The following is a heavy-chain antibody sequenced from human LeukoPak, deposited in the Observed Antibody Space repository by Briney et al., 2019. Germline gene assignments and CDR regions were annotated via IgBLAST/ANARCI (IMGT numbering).Heavy chain of an antibody. D-gene: IGHD3-22*01. CDR2: ISGSGGST. J-gene: IGHJ3*02. V-gene: IGHV3-23*01. CDR1: GFTFSSYA. CDR3: AKDLHMEQITMIVVVITRADAFDI. Sequence: GGSLRLSCAASGFTFSSYAMSWVRQAPGKGLEWVSAISGSGGSTYYADSVKGRFTISRDNSKNTLYLQMNSLRAEDTAVCYCAKDLHMEQITMIVVVITRADAFDIWGQGTMVTVSS.